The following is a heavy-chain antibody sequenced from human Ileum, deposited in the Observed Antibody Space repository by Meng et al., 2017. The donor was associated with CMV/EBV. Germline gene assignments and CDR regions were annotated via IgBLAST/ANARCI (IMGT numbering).Heavy chain of an antibody. D-gene: IGHD2-2*01. V-gene: IGHV3-48*03. CDR1: GFTFGSYE. CDR3: VRDGQLPAPYHDAFNI. J-gene: IGHJ3*02. CDR2: ISPSSNSI. Sequence: GGSLRLSCAASGFTFGSYEMNWVRQAPGKGLEWVSYISPSSNSISYADSVKGRFTISRDNAKNSLYLQMDSLRAEDTALYFCVRDGQLPAPYHDAFNIWAKGPM.